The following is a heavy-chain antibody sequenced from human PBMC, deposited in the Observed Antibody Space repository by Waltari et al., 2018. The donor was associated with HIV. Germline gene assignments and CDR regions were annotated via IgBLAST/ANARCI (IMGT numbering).Heavy chain of an antibody. CDR3: ARLIREGYNDWYFDL. V-gene: IGHV3-7*01. D-gene: IGHD1-20*01. CDR2: IMEDGAEK. CDR1: GFKLGRFW. Sequence: EVQLVESGGGLVQAGGSLRLSCRVSGFKLGRFWMSWVRQGPGKGLEWVANIMEDGAEKNYLESVKGRFTISKDSLKNSVSLSLNNMTAGDTAVYFCARLIREGYNDWYFDLWGRGTLITVFS. J-gene: IGHJ2*01.